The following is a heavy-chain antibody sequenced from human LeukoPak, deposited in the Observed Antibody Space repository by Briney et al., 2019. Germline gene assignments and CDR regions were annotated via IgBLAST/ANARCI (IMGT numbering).Heavy chain of an antibody. CDR1: GGSISSGGYY. J-gene: IGHJ3*02. V-gene: IGHV4-31*03. Sequence: KPSQTLSLTCTVSGGSISSGGYYWSWIRQHPGKGQEWIGYIYYSGSTYYNPSLKSRVTISVDTSKNQFSLKLSSVTAADTAVYYCARVFRGPWGAFDIWGQGTMVTVSS. CDR3: ARVFRGPWGAFDI. D-gene: IGHD3-10*01. CDR2: IYYSGST.